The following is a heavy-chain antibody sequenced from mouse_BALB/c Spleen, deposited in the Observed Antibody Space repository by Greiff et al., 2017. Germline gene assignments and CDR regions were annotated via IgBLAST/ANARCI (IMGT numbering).Heavy chain of an antibody. CDR3: ARQEFITTAWFAY. CDR2: ISSGSSTI. Sequence: EVHLVESGGGLVQPGGSRKLSCAASGFTFSSFGMHWVRQAPEKGLEWVAYISSGSSTIYYADTVKGRFTISRDNPKNTLFLQMTSLRSEDTAMYYCARQEFITTAWFAYWGQGTLVTVSA. V-gene: IGHV5-17*02. D-gene: IGHD1-2*01. J-gene: IGHJ3*01. CDR1: GFTFSSFG.